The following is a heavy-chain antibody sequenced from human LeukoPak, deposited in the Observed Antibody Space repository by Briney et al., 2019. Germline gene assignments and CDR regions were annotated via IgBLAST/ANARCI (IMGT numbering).Heavy chain of an antibody. CDR1: GYSFSTYT. Sequence: ASVTVSCKASGYSFSTYTMHWVRQAPGQRLEWMGWINAGNGNTKYSQNFQGRVTITRDTSANTAYMEMSSLRSEDTAVYYCAREIDRDDYNRFFDYWGQRTLASVSS. CDR2: INAGNGNT. J-gene: IGHJ4*02. CDR3: AREIDRDDYNRFFDY. D-gene: IGHD5-24*01. V-gene: IGHV1-3*01.